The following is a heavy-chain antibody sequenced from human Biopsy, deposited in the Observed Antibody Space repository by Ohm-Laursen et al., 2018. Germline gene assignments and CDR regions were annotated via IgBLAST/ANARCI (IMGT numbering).Heavy chain of an antibody. Sequence: SSVKVSCKASGDSFTSYATGWVRQAPGQGLEWMGGIIPIPNVVTYAQKFQGRITITADESTSTAYMELSSLTSDDTAVYFCARGEGSSWFDPWGHGTLVTVSS. V-gene: IGHV1-69*01. J-gene: IGHJ5*02. CDR1: GDSFTSYA. CDR3: ARGEGSSWFDP. CDR2: IIPIPNVV. D-gene: IGHD1-26*01.